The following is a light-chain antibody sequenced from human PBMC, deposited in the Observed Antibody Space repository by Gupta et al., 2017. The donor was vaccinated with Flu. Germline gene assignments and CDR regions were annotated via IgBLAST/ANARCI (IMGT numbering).Light chain of an antibody. CDR2: LVS. CDR1: QKISSKF. V-gene: IGKV3-20*01. Sequence: ERATLSCRASQKISSKFVAWYQQKPGQAPRLFVYLVSSRAPGVPDRVSGSGSGTDFTLTIDRLEPEDIATYYCQHYDTSPGTFGQGTKVEIK. J-gene: IGKJ1*01. CDR3: QHYDTSPGT.